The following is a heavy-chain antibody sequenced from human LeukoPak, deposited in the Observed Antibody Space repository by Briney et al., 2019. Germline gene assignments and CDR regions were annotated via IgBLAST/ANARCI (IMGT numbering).Heavy chain of an antibody. D-gene: IGHD6-19*01. J-gene: IGHJ4*02. CDR2: FDPEDGET. CDR1: GYTLTELS. Sequence: ASVKVSCKVPGYTLTELSMHWVRQAPGKGLEWMGGFDPEDGETVYAQKFQGRVTITADESTSTAYMELSSLRSEDTAVYYCARSQYSSGWYPHFDYWGQGTLVTVSS. CDR3: ARSQYSSGWYPHFDY. V-gene: IGHV1-24*01.